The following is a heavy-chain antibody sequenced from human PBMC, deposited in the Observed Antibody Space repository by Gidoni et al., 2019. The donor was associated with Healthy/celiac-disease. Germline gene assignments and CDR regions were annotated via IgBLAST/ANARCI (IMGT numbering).Heavy chain of an antibody. J-gene: IGHJ4*02. Sequence: EVQLVESGGGLVQPGGSLTLSCAASGFTFSNAWMSWVRQAPGKGLEWVGRIKSKTDGGKTDYAAPVKGRFTISRDDSKNTLYLQMNSLKTEDTAVYYCTTVPSYYYDSSQDYWGQGTLVTVSS. D-gene: IGHD3-22*01. CDR1: GFTFSNAW. V-gene: IGHV3-15*01. CDR3: TTVPSYYYDSSQDY. CDR2: IKSKTDGGKT.